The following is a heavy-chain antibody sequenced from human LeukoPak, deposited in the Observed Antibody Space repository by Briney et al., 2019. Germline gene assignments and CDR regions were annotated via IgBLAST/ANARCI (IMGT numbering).Heavy chain of an antibody. D-gene: IGHD3-9*01. CDR3: ARGSGDILTGYYHDAFDI. J-gene: IGHJ3*02. CDR2: ICYSGST. V-gene: IGHV4-59*01. CDR1: GGSISSYY. Sequence: SETLSLTCTVSGGSISSYYWSWIRQPPGKGLEWIGYICYSGSTNYNPSLKSRVTISVDTSKNQFSLKLSSVTAADTAVYYCARGSGDILTGYYHDAFDIWGQGTMVTVSS.